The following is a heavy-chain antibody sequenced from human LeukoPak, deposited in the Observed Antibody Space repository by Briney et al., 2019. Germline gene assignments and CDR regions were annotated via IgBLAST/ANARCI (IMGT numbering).Heavy chain of an antibody. Sequence: SVKVSCKASGYTFTGYYMHWVRQAPGQGLEWMGWINPNSGGTNYAQKFQGRVTMTRDTSISTAYMELSRLRSDDTAVYYCARVSGGYDWFDDYWGQGTLVTVSS. CDR2: INPNSGGT. V-gene: IGHV1-2*02. D-gene: IGHD5-12*01. CDR1: GYTFTGYY. CDR3: ARVSGGYDWFDDY. J-gene: IGHJ4*02.